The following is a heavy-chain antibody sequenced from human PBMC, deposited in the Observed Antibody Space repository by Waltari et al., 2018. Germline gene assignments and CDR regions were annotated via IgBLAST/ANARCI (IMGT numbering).Heavy chain of an antibody. D-gene: IGHD3-10*01. Sequence: EVHLVESGGGLVQPGGSLRLSCAASGFTFYSYWMSWVRQAPGKGVEWVANIKQDGSEKYYVDSVKGRFIISRDNAKDSLYLELNSPRAEDTAVYYCARGGSRWFDFWGQGTLVTVSS. CDR1: GFTFYSYW. CDR2: IKQDGSEK. J-gene: IGHJ4*02. V-gene: IGHV3-7*01. CDR3: ARGGSRWFDF.